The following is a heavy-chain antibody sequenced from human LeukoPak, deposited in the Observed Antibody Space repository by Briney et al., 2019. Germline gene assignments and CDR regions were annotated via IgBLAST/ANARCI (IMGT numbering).Heavy chain of an antibody. CDR3: SRERIVAVVADSWFDR. CDR2: TYYSSKWYN. V-gene: IGHV6-1*01. Sequence: QTLSLTCAISGDSVSSNSAHWNWHAQSPWRDLESLRRTYYSSKWYNDYAVSVKSRITINPDTSKTQFSLPLNSVTPEDTAVYYCSRERIVAVVADSWFDRWREGMVVIVS. CDR1: GDSVSSNSAH. D-gene: IGHD2-15*01. J-gene: IGHJ5*02.